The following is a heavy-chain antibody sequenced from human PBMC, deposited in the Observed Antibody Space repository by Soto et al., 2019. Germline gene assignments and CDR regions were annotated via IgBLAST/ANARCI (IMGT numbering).Heavy chain of an antibody. CDR2: IYYSGST. Sequence: SETLSLTCTVSGGSISSGDYYWSWIRQPPGKGLEWIGYIYYSGSTYYNPSLKSRVTISVDTSKNQFSLKLSSVTAADTAVYYCAREGRGYSYGKADNTDYWGQGTLVTVSS. CDR1: GGSISSGDYY. D-gene: IGHD5-18*01. CDR3: AREGRGYSYGKADNTDY. J-gene: IGHJ4*02. V-gene: IGHV4-30-4*01.